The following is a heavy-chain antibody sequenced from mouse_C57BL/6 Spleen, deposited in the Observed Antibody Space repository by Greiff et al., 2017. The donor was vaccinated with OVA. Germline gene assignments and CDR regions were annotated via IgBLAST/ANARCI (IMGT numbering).Heavy chain of an antibody. CDR1: GFSLTSYG. Sequence: VKLVESGPGLVQPSPSLSISCTVSGFSLTSYGVHWVRQSPGKGLEWLGVIWSGGSTDYNAAFISRLSISKDNSKSQVFFKMNSLQADDTAIYYCASNYVDYYAMDYWGQGTSVTVSS. V-gene: IGHV2-2*01. D-gene: IGHD1-1*01. J-gene: IGHJ4*01. CDR2: IWSGGST. CDR3: ASNYVDYYAMDY.